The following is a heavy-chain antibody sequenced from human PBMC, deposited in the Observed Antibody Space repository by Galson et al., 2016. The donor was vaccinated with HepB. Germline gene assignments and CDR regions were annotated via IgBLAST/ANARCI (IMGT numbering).Heavy chain of an antibody. Sequence: TCTVSGASVNSNNSYRGWIRQPPGKGLEWLASMSYSGTSDYNPSLRSRVTLSADTSKNQFYLRLSSVIAADTAVYYCAKTLTPTNQYFFNSWGQGTLVTVSS. CDR1: GASVNSNNSY. CDR3: AKTLTPTNQYFFNS. V-gene: IGHV4-39*01. J-gene: IGHJ4*02. D-gene: IGHD1-14*01. CDR2: MSYSGTS.